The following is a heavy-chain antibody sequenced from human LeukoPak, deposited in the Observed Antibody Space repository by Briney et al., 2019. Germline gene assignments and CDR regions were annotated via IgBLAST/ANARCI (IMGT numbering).Heavy chain of an antibody. V-gene: IGHV4-4*02. J-gene: IGHJ4*02. Sequence: SETLSLTCAVSGGSISSSNWWSWVRQPPGKGLEWIGEIYHSGSTNYNPSLKSRVTISVDKSKNQFSLKLSSVTAADTAVYYCARGEGCSSTSCYFDYWGQGTLVTVSS. CDR3: ARGEGCSSTSCYFDY. CDR2: IYHSGST. D-gene: IGHD2-2*01. CDR1: GGSISSSNW.